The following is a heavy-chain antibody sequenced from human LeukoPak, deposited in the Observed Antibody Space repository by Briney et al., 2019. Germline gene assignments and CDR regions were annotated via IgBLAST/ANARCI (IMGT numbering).Heavy chain of an antibody. Sequence: PSETLSLTCTVSGGSISSYYWSWIRQPAGKGLEWIGRIYTSGSTNYNPSLKSRVTMSVDTSKNQFSLKLSSVTAADTAVYYCARMGYSSSWYGGTYYYYMDVWGKGTTVTVSS. CDR3: ARMGYSSSWYGGTYYYYMDV. J-gene: IGHJ6*03. D-gene: IGHD6-13*01. CDR1: GGSISSYY. V-gene: IGHV4-4*07. CDR2: IYTSGST.